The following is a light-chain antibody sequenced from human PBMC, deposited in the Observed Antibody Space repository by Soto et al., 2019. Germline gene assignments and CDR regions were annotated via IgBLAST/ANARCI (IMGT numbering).Light chain of an antibody. J-gene: IGLJ1*01. Sequence: QSALTQPRSVSGSPGQSVTISCTGTISDVGGYNYVSWYQQHPGKAPKLMIYDVSQRPSGVPDRFSGSKSGTTASLTISGLQADDESDYYCSSYAGSYSYVFGTGTKLTVL. CDR1: ISDVGGYNY. CDR3: SSYAGSYSYV. V-gene: IGLV2-11*01. CDR2: DVS.